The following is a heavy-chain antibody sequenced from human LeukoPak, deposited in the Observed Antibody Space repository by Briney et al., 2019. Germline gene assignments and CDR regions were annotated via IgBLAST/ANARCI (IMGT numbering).Heavy chain of an antibody. Sequence: GGSLRLSCAASGFTFSGSAIHWLRQSSGEGLEWVGHIDKKDNFYATTSAASVTGRFTISRDDSKNTAYLQMNSLKTEDTALYYCTRDSGTYNWLDPWGQGTLVTVSS. CDR2: IDKKDNFYAT. V-gene: IGHV3-73*01. CDR3: TRDSGTYNWLDP. D-gene: IGHD1-26*01. J-gene: IGHJ5*02. CDR1: GFTFSGSA.